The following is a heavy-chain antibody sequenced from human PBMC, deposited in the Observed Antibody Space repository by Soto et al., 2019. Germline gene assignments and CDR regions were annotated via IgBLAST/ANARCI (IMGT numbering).Heavy chain of an antibody. V-gene: IGHV3-30-3*01. CDR1: GFTFSTNA. J-gene: IGHJ4*02. CDR2: ISYEGSTT. D-gene: IGHD6-19*01. Sequence: QVQLVESGGGVVQPGRSLRLSCAASGFTFSTNAMNWVRQAPGKGLEWVAVISYEGSTTYYADSVKGRFTISRDNSKNTLYLQMNSLRTGDTAVYYCATQFNGWSYYFDYWGQGTLVTVSS. CDR3: ATQFNGWSYYFDY.